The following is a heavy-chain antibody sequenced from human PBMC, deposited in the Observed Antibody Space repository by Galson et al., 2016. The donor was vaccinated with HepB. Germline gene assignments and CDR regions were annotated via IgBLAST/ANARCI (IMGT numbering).Heavy chain of an antibody. Sequence: CAISGDSVSSNSAVWNWIRQSPSRGLEWLGRTFYKSKWYNDYAVSVKSRITVNADTSKNQFSLHLNSVTPDDTAVYYCTRGIEYSSGWYYFDHWGQGTLVTVSS. J-gene: IGHJ4*02. D-gene: IGHD6-19*01. CDR2: TFYKSKWYN. CDR1: GDSVSSNSAV. CDR3: TRGIEYSSGWYYFDH. V-gene: IGHV6-1*01.